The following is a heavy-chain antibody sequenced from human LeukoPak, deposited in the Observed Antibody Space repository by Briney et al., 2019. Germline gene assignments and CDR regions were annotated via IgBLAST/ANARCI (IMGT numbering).Heavy chain of an antibody. CDR3: ARDLGVRSTSCLNY. CDR1: GYTFTSYG. V-gene: IGHV1-18*01. Sequence: ASVKVSCKASGYTFTSYGISWVRQAPGQGLEWMGWISAYNGNTNYAQKLQGRVTMTTDTSASTAYMELRSLRSDDTAVYYCARDLGVRSTSCLNYWGQGTLVTVSP. J-gene: IGHJ4*02. D-gene: IGHD2-2*01. CDR2: ISAYNGNT.